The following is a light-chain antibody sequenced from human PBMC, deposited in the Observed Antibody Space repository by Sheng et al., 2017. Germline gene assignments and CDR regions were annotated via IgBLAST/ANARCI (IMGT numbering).Light chain of an antibody. J-gene: IGLJ3*02. CDR2: EVS. Sequence: QSALTQPASVSGSPGQSITISCTGTSSDVGNYNYVSWYQQYPGKAPKLMIYEVSNLSSGVSNRFSGSKSGNTFSLTISGLQAEDEADYYCSSYTTSTVWVFGGGTEGDRP. CDR3: SSYTTSTVWV. CDR1: SSDVGNYNY. V-gene: IGLV2-14*01.